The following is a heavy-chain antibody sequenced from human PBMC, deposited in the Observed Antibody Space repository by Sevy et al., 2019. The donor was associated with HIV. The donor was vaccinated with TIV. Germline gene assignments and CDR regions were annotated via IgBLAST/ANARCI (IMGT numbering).Heavy chain of an antibody. CDR2: IKRGGSEK. D-gene: IGHD2-2*01. CDR1: GFTFSNYW. V-gene: IGHV3-7*03. Sequence: GGSLRLSCAASGFTFSNYWMTWVRQAPGKGLEWVANIKRGGSEKYYVASVKGRFTISRDNAKNSLYMQMNSLRAEDTTGYYCARDCNSASCLWGLDVWGQGTTVTVSS. CDR3: ARDCNSASCLWGLDV. J-gene: IGHJ6*02.